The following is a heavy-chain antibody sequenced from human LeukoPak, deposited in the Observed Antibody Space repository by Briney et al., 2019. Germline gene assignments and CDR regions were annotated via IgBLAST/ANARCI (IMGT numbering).Heavy chain of an antibody. CDR1: GGSVSSYY. Sequence: SETLSLTCTVSGGSVSSYYWSWIRQPPGKGLEWIGYIYYSGSTNYNPSLKSRVTISVDTSKNQFSLKLSSVTAADTAVYYCARVNDYGDSKIDCCGQGTLVTVSS. CDR3: ARVNDYGDSKIDC. CDR2: IYYSGST. J-gene: IGHJ4*02. D-gene: IGHD4-17*01. V-gene: IGHV4-59*02.